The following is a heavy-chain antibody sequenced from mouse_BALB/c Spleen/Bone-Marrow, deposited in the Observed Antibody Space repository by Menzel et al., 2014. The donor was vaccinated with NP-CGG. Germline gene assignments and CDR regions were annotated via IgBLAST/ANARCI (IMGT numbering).Heavy chain of an antibody. V-gene: IGHV1-54*01. CDR1: GDAFTNYL. J-gene: IGHJ4*01. CDR3: ARRDYAMDY. Sequence: QVQLQQSGAELVRPGTSVKVSCKASGDAFTNYLIEWVKQRPGQGLEWIGVINPGSGGTNYNEKFKGKATLTADKSSSTAYMQLSSLTSDDSAVYFCARRDYAMDYWGQGTSVTVSS. CDR2: INPGSGGT.